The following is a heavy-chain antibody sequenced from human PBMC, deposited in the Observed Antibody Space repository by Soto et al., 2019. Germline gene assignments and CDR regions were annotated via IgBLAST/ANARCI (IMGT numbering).Heavy chain of an antibody. CDR2: ISGSGGST. J-gene: IGHJ4*02. D-gene: IGHD6-6*01. V-gene: IGHV3-23*01. Sequence: EVQLLESGGGLVQPGGSLRLSCAASGFTFSSYAMSGVRQAPGKVLEWVSAISGSGGSTYYADSVKGRLTISRDNSKNTLYLQMNSLRAEDTAVYYCAIDSSSIDYWGQGTLVTVSS. CDR1: GFTFSSYA. CDR3: AIDSSSIDY.